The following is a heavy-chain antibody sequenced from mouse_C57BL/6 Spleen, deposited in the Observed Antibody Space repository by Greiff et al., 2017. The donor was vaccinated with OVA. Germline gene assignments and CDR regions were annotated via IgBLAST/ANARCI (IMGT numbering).Heavy chain of an antibody. Sequence: QVQLQQPGAELVRPGSSVKLSCKASGYTFTSYWMDWVKQRPGQGLEWIGNIYPSDSETHYNQKFKDKATLTVDKSSSTAYMQLSSLTSEDSAVYDCARGGAAQATRFDYWGQGTTLTVSS. CDR3: ARGGAAQATRFDY. D-gene: IGHD3-2*02. CDR2: IYPSDSET. J-gene: IGHJ2*01. CDR1: GYTFTSYW. V-gene: IGHV1-61*01.